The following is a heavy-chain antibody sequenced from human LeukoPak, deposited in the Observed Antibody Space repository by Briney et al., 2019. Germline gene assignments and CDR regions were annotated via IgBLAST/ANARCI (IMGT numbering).Heavy chain of an antibody. Sequence: SETLSLTCTVSGGSISSYYWNWIRQPPGKGLEWIGYIYYSGSTNYNPSLKNRVTISLDTSKNQFSLKLNSVTAADTAVYYCARGVDTSMVGDYWGQGTLVTVSS. CDR2: IYYSGST. CDR1: GGSISSYY. J-gene: IGHJ4*02. V-gene: IGHV4-59*01. D-gene: IGHD5-18*01. CDR3: ARGVDTSMVGDY.